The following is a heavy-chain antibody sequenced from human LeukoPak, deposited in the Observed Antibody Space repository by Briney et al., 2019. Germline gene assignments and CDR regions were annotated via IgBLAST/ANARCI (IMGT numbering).Heavy chain of an antibody. V-gene: IGHV1-2*02. J-gene: IGHJ4*02. CDR2: INPNSGGT. Sequence: ASVKVSSKASGYTFTGYYMHWVRQAPGQGLEWMGWINPNSGGTNYAQKFQGRVTMTRDTSISTAYMELSRLRSDDTAVYYCARSSGSYYAQYYFDYWGQGTLVTVSS. CDR1: GYTFTGYY. D-gene: IGHD1-26*01. CDR3: ARSSGSYYAQYYFDY.